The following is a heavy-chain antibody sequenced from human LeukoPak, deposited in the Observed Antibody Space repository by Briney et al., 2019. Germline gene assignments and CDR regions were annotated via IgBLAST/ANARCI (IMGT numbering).Heavy chain of an antibody. CDR1: GYTFTSYG. D-gene: IGHD5-18*01. V-gene: IGHV1-18*01. J-gene: IGHJ4*02. CDR3: AKSHGYSYGFDY. CDR2: TSGDNGKT. Sequence: ASVKVSCKASGYTFTSYGISWVRQAPGQGLEWMGWTSGDNGKTNYAQNFQGRLTMITDTSTRTAYMELSSLRSEDTAVYYCAKSHGYSYGFDYWGQGTLVTVSS.